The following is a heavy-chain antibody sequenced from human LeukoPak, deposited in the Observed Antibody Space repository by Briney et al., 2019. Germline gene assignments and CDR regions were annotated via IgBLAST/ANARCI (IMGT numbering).Heavy chain of an antibody. CDR1: GGSLSSQY. CDR2: IYYRGSN. J-gene: IGHJ4*02. V-gene: IGHV4-59*11. D-gene: IGHD4-23*01. CDR3: ARDCNSRAVGFDY. Sequence: SETLSLTCTVSGGSLSSQYWSWIRQPPGKGLEWIGYIYYRGSNNYNPSLKSRVTISVDTSENQFSLKLSSVTAADTAVYYCARDCNSRAVGFDYWGQGTLVTVSS.